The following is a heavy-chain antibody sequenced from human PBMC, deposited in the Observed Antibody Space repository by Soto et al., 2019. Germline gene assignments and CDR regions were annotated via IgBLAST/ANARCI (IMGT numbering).Heavy chain of an antibody. CDR2: IFPGGGGP. CDR3: AREYSTGLFEY. Sequence: ASVKVSCKSSGYTFTNYHLHCVRQAPGQGLEWMGFIFPGGGGPGYTQRFQARLTVTTDTSTSTVYMDLSSLRSDETAMYYCAREYSTGLFEYWGQGTLVTVSS. V-gene: IGHV1-46*01. J-gene: IGHJ4*02. CDR1: GYTFTNYH. D-gene: IGHD2-2*01.